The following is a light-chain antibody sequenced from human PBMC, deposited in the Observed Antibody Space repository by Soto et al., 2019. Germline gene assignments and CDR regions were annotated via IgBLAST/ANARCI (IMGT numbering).Light chain of an antibody. Sequence: DIQMTQSPSSLSASVGDRVTITCQASQDISNYLNWYRQKPGKAPKLLIYDASNLETGVPSRFSGSGSGTDFTFAISSLQPEDIGTYYCQQYDNLPITFGGGTKVEIK. CDR1: QDISNY. CDR2: DAS. V-gene: IGKV1-33*01. CDR3: QQYDNLPIT. J-gene: IGKJ4*01.